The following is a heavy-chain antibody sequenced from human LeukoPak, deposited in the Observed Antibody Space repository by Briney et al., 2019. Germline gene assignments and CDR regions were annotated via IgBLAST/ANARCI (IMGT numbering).Heavy chain of an antibody. Sequence: GGTLRLSCAASGFTFSCYGMSWVRQAPGKGLEWVSSISSSSSYIYYADSVKGRFTISRDNAKNSLYLQMNSLRAEDTAVYYCARDTSSSWYVVGYYYYMDVWGKGTTVTISS. CDR3: ARDTSSSWYVVGYYYYMDV. CDR1: GFTFSCYG. J-gene: IGHJ6*03. CDR2: ISSSSSYI. D-gene: IGHD6-13*01. V-gene: IGHV3-21*01.